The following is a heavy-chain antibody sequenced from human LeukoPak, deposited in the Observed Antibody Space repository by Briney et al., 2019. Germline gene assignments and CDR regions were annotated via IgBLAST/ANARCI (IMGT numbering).Heavy chain of an antibody. V-gene: IGHV4-59*01. D-gene: IGHD4-17*01. J-gene: IGHJ4*02. Sequence: PSETQSLTCTVSGGSINNYYWTWIRQPPGKGLECIGYVYYTGSTYYNPSLKSRVTISVDTSRNQFSLKLNSVTAADTAVYYCARDSSTVTTRHFDYWGQGTLVTVSS. CDR1: GGSINNYY. CDR3: ARDSSTVTTRHFDY. CDR2: VYYTGST.